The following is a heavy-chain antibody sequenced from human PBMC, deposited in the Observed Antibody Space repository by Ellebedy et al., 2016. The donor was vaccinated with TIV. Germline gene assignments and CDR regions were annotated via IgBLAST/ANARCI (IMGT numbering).Heavy chain of an antibody. CDR2: IYYSGST. CDR3: ARHPADHFWFDP. V-gene: IGHV4-39*01. CDR1: GGSISSSSYY. D-gene: IGHD1-14*01. J-gene: IGHJ5*02. Sequence: SETLSLTCTVSGGSISSSSYYWGWIRQPPGKGLEWIGSIYYSGSTYYNPSLKSRVTISVETSKNQFSLKLSSVTAADTAVYYCARHPADHFWFDPWGQGTLVTVSS.